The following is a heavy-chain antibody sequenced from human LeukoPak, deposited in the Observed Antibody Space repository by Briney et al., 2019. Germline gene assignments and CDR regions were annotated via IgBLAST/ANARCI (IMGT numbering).Heavy chain of an antibody. Sequence: ASVKVPCKASGYTFTGYYMHWVRQAPGQGLEWMGIINPSGGSTSYAQKFQGRVTMTRDTSTSTVYMELSSLRSEDTAVYYCAIDFYYGSGSYKGTADYWGQGTLVTVSS. D-gene: IGHD3-10*01. J-gene: IGHJ4*02. CDR2: INPSGGST. V-gene: IGHV1-46*01. CDR3: AIDFYYGSGSYKGTADY. CDR1: GYTFTGYY.